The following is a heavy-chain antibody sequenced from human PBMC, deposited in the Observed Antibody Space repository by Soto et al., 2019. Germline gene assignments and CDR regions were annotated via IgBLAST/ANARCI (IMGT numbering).Heavy chain of an antibody. CDR3: ARDNAYCTNGVCYTDYYYGMDG. J-gene: IGHJ6*02. V-gene: IGHV1-69*06. Sequence: QVQLVQSGAEVKKPGSSVKVSCKASGGTFSSYAISWVRQAPGQGLEWMGGIIPIFGTANYAQKFQGRVTITADKSTSTAYRELSSLRSEDTAVYDCARDNAYCTNGVCYTDYYYGMDGWGQGTTVTVSS. CDR1: GGTFSSYA. D-gene: IGHD2-8*01. CDR2: IIPIFGTA.